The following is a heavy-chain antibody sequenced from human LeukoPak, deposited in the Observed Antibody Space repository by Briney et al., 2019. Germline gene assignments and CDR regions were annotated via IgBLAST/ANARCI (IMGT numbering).Heavy chain of an antibody. Sequence: PGGSLRLSCAASGFTFSTYTMVWVRQAPGKGLEWVSSISSSGSYIYSADSVEGRFPISRDSSKNSLYLQMNTLRAEDTAVYYCARATYDILTGYSGYFDYWGQGTPVTVSS. CDR2: ISSSGSYI. CDR3: ARATYDILTGYSGYFDY. J-gene: IGHJ4*02. D-gene: IGHD3-9*01. V-gene: IGHV3-21*01. CDR1: GFTFSTYT.